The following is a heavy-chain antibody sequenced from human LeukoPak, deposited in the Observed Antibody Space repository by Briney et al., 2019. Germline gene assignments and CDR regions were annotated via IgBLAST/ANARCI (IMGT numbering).Heavy chain of an antibody. Sequence: GASVKVSCKASGYTFTSYGISWVRQAPGQGLEWMGWISAYNGNTNYAQKLQGRVTMTTDTSTSTAYMELRSLRSDDTAVYYCARGLRPHKYGYNYILDYWGQGTLVTVSS. CDR2: ISAYNGNT. CDR3: ARGLRPHKYGYNYILDY. CDR1: GYTFTSYG. D-gene: IGHD5-24*01. V-gene: IGHV1-18*01. J-gene: IGHJ4*02.